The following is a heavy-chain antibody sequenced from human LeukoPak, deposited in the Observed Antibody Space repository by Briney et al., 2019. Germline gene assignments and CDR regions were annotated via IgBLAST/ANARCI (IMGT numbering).Heavy chain of an antibody. J-gene: IGHJ5*02. CDR2: IWYDGSNK. CDR3: ARDGIVVVPAAISSWFDP. CDR1: GFTFSSYG. Sequence: GGSLRLSCAASGFTFSSYGMHWVRQAPGKGLEWVAVIWYDGSNKYYADSVKGRFTISRDNSKNTLYLQMSSLRAEDTAVYYCARDGIVVVPAAISSWFDPWGQGTLVTVSS. D-gene: IGHD2-2*02. V-gene: IGHV3-33*01.